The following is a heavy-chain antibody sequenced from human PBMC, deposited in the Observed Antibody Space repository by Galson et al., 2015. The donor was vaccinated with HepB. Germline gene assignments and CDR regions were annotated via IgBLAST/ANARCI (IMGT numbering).Heavy chain of an antibody. CDR2: FDPEDGET. V-gene: IGHV1-24*01. D-gene: IGHD3-3*01. J-gene: IGHJ5*02. CDR3: ATVRFLEWLPSGHWFDP. Sequence: SVKVSCKVSGYTLTELSMHWVRQAPGKGLEWMGGFDPEDGETIYAQKFQGRVTMTEDTSTDTAYMELSSLRSEDTAVYYCATVRFLEWLPSGHWFDPWGQGTLVTVSS. CDR1: GYTLTELS.